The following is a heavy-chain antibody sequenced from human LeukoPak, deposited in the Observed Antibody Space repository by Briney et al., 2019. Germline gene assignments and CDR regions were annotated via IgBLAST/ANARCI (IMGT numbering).Heavy chain of an antibody. CDR1: GYTFTSYD. D-gene: IGHD6-13*01. J-gene: IGHJ4*02. CDR3: ARGQGSSWGSDY. CDR2: MNPNSGNT. V-gene: IGHV1-8*03. Sequence: ASVKVSCKASGYTFTSYDINWVRQATGQGLEWMGWMNPNSGNTGYAQKFQGRVTITRNTSISTAYMVLSSLRSEDTAVYYCARGQGSSWGSDYWGQGTLVTVSS.